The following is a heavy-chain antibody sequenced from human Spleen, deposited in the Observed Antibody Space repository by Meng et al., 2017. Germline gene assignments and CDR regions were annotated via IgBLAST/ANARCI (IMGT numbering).Heavy chain of an antibody. CDR3: ARGPTTKAHDFDY. J-gene: IGHJ4*02. CDR2: INHSGST. Sequence: QVHLHEVASVLVTPSKPLSLTCVVYGGSFSYNYWSWIRQPPGKGLEWIGEINHSGSTNYNPSLESRATISVDTSQNNFSLKLSSVTAADSAVYYCARGPTTKAHDFDYWGQGTLVTVPS. CDR1: GGSFSYNY. D-gene: IGHD4-11*01. V-gene: IGHV4-34*01.